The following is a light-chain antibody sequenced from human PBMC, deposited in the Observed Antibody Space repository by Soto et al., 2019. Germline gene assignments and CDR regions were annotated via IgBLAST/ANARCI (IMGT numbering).Light chain of an antibody. CDR2: GAS. CDR1: QSVSSN. Sequence: EIVMTQSPATLSVSPGERATLSCRASQSVSSNLAWYQQKPGQAPRLLIYGASTRATGIPARFSGSGSGTEFTLTISSLQPDDYATFYCQQYYNYSWTFGQGTKVDIK. V-gene: IGKV3-15*01. CDR3: QQYYNYSWT. J-gene: IGKJ1*01.